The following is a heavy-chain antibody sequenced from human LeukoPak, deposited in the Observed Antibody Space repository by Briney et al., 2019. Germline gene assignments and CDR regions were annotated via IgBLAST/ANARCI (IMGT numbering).Heavy chain of an antibody. CDR3: ARASHSSSWYNSRLHWYYYYYYMDV. CDR2: ISGSGGST. V-gene: IGHV3-23*01. D-gene: IGHD6-13*01. CDR1: GFTFSSYG. J-gene: IGHJ6*03. Sequence: GTLRLSCAASGFTFSSYGMSWVRQAPGKGLEWVSGISGSGGSTYYADSVKGRFTISRDNSKNTLYLRMNSLRAEDTAVYYCARASHSSSWYNSRLHWYYYYYYMDVWGKGTTVTVSS.